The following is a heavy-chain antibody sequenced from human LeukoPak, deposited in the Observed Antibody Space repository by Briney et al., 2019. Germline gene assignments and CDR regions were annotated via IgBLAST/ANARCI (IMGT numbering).Heavy chain of an antibody. D-gene: IGHD3-22*01. J-gene: IGHJ3*02. V-gene: IGHV4-39*07. Sequence: SETLSLTCTVSGGSISSSSYYWGWIRQPPGKGLEWIGSIYYSGSTYYNPSLKGRVTISVDTSKNQFSLKLSSVTAADTAVYYCARIRDAYYYENAFDIWGQGTMVTVSS. CDR2: IYYSGST. CDR3: ARIRDAYYYENAFDI. CDR1: GGSISSSSYY.